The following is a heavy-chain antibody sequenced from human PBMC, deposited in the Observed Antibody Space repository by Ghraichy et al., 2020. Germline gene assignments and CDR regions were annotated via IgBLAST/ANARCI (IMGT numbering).Heavy chain of an antibody. J-gene: IGHJ4*02. CDR3: ARSAYYDSSGYPFDY. CDR1: GYSFTSYW. V-gene: IGHV5-10-1*01. Sequence: GESLNISCKGSGYSFTSYWISWVRQMPGKGLEWMGRIDPSDSYTNYSPSFQGHVTISADKSISTAYLQWSSLKASDTAMYYCARSAYYDSSGYPFDYWGQGTLVTVSS. D-gene: IGHD3-22*01. CDR2: IDPSDSYT.